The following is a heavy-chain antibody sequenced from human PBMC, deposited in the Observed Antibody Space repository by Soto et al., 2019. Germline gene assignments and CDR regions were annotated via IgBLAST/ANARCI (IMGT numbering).Heavy chain of an antibody. J-gene: IGHJ4*02. CDR1: AFTFGSFT. V-gene: IGHV3-21*06. Sequence: EVHFVEAGGCLVKPGESLTLSSAASAFTFGSFTLNWVRQAPGRGRERVSSMSGSSAYIYYAESVKGRFTITRDNARSTLYLQMNSLRLDDTAVYFCARDGLTFGGDWGQGTLVAVSS. CDR3: ARDGLTFGGD. D-gene: IGHD3-16*01. CDR2: MSGSSAYI.